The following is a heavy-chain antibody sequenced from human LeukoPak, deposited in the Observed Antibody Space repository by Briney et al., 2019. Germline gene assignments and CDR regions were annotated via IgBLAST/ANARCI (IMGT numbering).Heavy chain of an antibody. CDR3: ASGSSLTVGDNWFDP. J-gene: IGHJ5*02. Sequence: GGTLRLSCAASGFTFSSYDMNWVRQVPGKGLEWVSTVSNSGGSTYYADSVKGRFTISRDNSKNTLYLQMNSLRAEDTAVYYCASGSSLTVGDNWFDPWGQGTLVTVSS. CDR1: GFTFSSYD. D-gene: IGHD4-23*01. V-gene: IGHV3-23*01. CDR2: VSNSGGST.